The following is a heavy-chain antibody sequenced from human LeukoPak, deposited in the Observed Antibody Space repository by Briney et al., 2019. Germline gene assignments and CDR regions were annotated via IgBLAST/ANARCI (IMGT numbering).Heavy chain of an antibody. CDR3: ARVAWGIYYFDY. J-gene: IGHJ4*02. Sequence: GGSLRLSCAASGFTFDDYAMHWVRQAPGKGLEWVSDIIWNGGRTGYADSVKGRFTISRDNAKNSLYLQMNNLRPEDTALYYCARVAWGIYYFDYWGQGTLVTVSS. CDR1: GFTFDDYA. CDR2: IIWNGGRT. V-gene: IGHV3-9*01. D-gene: IGHD3-16*01.